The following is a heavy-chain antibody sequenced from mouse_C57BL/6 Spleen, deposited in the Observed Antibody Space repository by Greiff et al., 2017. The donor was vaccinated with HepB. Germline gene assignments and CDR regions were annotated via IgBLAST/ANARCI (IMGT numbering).Heavy chain of an antibody. CDR3: AIQGGLRLLGYFDV. J-gene: IGHJ1*03. Sequence: VQLQQSGPGLVAPSQSLSITCTVSGFSLTSYGVHWVRQPPGKGLEWLVVIWSDGSTTYNSALKSRLSSSKDNSKSQVFLKMNSLQTDDTAMYSGAIQGGLRLLGYFDVWGTGTTVTVSS. D-gene: IGHD2-4*01. CDR1: GFSLTSYG. V-gene: IGHV2-6-1*01. CDR2: IWSDGST.